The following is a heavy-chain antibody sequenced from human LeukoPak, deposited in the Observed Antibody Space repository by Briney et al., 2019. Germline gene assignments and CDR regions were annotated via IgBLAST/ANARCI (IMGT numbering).Heavy chain of an antibody. J-gene: IGHJ4*02. CDR2: SSWNSGSI. CDR1: GFTSDDYA. V-gene: IGHV3-9*02. D-gene: IGHD1-1*01. Sequence: GGSLRLSCAASGFTSDDYAMHWVRQAPGNGLGWVSGSSWNSGSIGYADSVKGRFTISRDNAKNSLYLQMNSLRAEDTALYYCAKDSYNWNGKAYFDYWGQGTLVTVSS. CDR3: AKDSYNWNGKAYFDY.